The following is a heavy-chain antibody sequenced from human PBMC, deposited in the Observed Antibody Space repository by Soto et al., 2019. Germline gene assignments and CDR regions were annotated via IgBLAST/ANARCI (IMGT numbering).Heavy chain of an antibody. J-gene: IGHJ3*02. CDR1: GGSISSGGYY. CDR3: ARDWAYGDSAFDI. D-gene: IGHD4-17*01. Sequence: PSETLSLTCTVSGGSISSGGYYWSWIRQHPGKGLEWIGYIYYSGSTYYNPSLKSRVTISVDTSKNQFSLKLSSVTAADTAVYYCARDWAYGDSAFDIWGQGTMVTVSS. V-gene: IGHV4-31*03. CDR2: IYYSGST.